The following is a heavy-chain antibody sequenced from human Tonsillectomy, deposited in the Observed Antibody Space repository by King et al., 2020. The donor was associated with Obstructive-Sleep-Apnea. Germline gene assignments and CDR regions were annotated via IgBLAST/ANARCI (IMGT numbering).Heavy chain of an antibody. CDR2: IYYSGST. V-gene: IGHV4-59*01. J-gene: IGHJ6*02. D-gene: IGHD3-22*01. CDR3: AGEQSGGYYYSVMDV. Sequence: QLQESGPGLVKPSETLSLTCTVSGGSISSSYWSWIRQPPGKGLEWIGYIYYSGSTNYNPSLKSRVTISVDTSKNQFSLHLSSVTAADTAVSYCAGEQSGGYYYSVMDVWGQGTTVTVSS. CDR1: GGSISSSY.